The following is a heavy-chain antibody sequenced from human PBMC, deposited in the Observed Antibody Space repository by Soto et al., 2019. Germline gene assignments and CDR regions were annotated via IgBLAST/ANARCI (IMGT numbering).Heavy chain of an antibody. J-gene: IGHJ1*01. Sequence: EVQLVESGGGLIQPGGSLRLSCAASGFTVSSNYMSWVRQAPGKGLEWVSVIYSGGSTYYADSVKGRFTISRDNSKNTLYLPMNSLRAEDTAVYYCARGRVESGYPAYFQHWGQGTLVTVSS. V-gene: IGHV3-53*01. CDR1: GFTVSSNY. CDR2: IYSGGST. D-gene: IGHD3-22*01. CDR3: ARGRVESGYPAYFQH.